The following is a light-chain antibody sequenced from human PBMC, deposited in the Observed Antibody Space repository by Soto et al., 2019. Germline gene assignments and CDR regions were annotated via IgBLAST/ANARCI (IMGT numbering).Light chain of an antibody. Sequence: DIPMTQSPSTLSASVGDRVTITCRASQSISSWLARYQQKPGKAPKLLIYDASSLESGVPSRFSGSGSGTEFTLTISSLQPDDFATYYCQQYNSYSGTFGQGTKVDIK. CDR2: DAS. J-gene: IGKJ1*01. V-gene: IGKV1-5*01. CDR3: QQYNSYSGT. CDR1: QSISSW.